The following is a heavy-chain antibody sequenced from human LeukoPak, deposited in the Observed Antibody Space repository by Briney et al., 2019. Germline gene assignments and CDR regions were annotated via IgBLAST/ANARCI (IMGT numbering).Heavy chain of an antibody. CDR2: ISVYNGNT. CDR3: ARHTGSLYDFWSGYIDY. J-gene: IGHJ4*02. Sequence: GASVKVSCKASGYTFTSCGISWVRQAPGQGLEWMGWISVYNGNTKYVQKFQGRVTMTTDTSTRTAYMELRSLRSDDTAVYYCARHTGSLYDFWSGYIDYWGQGTLVTVSS. CDR1: GYTFTSCG. V-gene: IGHV1-18*01. D-gene: IGHD3-3*01.